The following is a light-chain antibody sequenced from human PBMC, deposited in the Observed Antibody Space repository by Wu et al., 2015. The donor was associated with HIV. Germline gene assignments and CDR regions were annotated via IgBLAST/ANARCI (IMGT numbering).Light chain of an antibody. Sequence: EIVLTQSPAALSISPGDRATLSCRASRSVSSAVAWYQHKPGQAPRLLIYGASSRATGIPDRFSGSGSGTDFTLTISRLEPEDFAVYYCQQYGSSPYTFGQGTKLEIK. CDR3: QQYGSSPYT. CDR1: RSVSSA. J-gene: IGKJ2*01. V-gene: IGKV3-20*01. CDR2: GAS.